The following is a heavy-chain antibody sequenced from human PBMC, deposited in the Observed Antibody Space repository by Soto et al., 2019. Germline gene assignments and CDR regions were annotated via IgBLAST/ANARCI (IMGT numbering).Heavy chain of an antibody. CDR2: IYSSGST. CDR1: GSSISSSSYY. V-gene: IGHV4-39*01. Sequence: SETLSLTCTVSGSSISSSSYYWGWIRQTPGKGLEWIGSIYSSGSTYYNPSLKSRVTISVDTSKNQFSLRLSSVTAADTAVHYCATPVSSGYQAFEVWGQGTMVTVS. CDR3: ATPVSSGYQAFEV. D-gene: IGHD3-22*01. J-gene: IGHJ3*01.